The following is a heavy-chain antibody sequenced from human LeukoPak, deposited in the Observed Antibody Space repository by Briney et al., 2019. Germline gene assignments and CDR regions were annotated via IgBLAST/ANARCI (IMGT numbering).Heavy chain of an antibody. CDR1: GFTFSSYG. Sequence: GGSLRLSCAAPGFTFSSYGMHWVRQAPGKGLDWVAFIHHDGSNKYYADSVRGRFTISRDNSKNTLYLQMNSLRAEDTALYYCAKDYGPLSSYWGQGTLVTVSS. J-gene: IGHJ4*02. CDR2: IHHDGSNK. V-gene: IGHV3-30*02. CDR3: AKDYGPLSSY. D-gene: IGHD4-17*01.